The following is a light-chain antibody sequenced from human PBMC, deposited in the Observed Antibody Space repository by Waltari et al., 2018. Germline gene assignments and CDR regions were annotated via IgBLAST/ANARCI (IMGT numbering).Light chain of an antibody. V-gene: IGKV3-20*01. CDR1: QSVRRT. CDR2: DAS. CDR3: QKYGTLPAT. Sequence: DIVLMQSPGTLSVSPGARATLSCRASQSVRRTLAWYQQKPGQAPRLLIYDASTRATGVPDRFSGSGFGTDFSLTISRLEPEDFAVYYCQKYGTLPATFGQGTKVEIK. J-gene: IGKJ1*01.